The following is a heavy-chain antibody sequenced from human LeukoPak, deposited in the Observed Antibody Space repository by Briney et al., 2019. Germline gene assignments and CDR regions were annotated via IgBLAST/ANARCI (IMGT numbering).Heavy chain of an antibody. Sequence: GASVKVSCKASGYTFTDYYIHWVRQAPGQGLEWMGWINSNTGGTKYAQRFQGRVTMTRDTSISTACMELSRLRSDDTAVYYCARPREMATIKTDFDYWGQGTLVTVSS. CDR2: INSNTGGT. CDR1: GYTFTDYY. J-gene: IGHJ4*02. V-gene: IGHV1-2*02. D-gene: IGHD5-24*01. CDR3: ARPREMATIKTDFDY.